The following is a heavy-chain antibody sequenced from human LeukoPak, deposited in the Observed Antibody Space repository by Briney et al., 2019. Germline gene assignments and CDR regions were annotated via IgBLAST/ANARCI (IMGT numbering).Heavy chain of an antibody. V-gene: IGHV4-59*08. CDR3: VRHESYCSGGTCYSRGYFNY. D-gene: IGHD2-15*01. J-gene: IGHJ4*02. CDR2: VYYRGST. CDR1: GGSISNYY. Sequence: SETLSLTCTVSGGSISNYYWSWIRQPPGKGLEWIGYVYYRGSTNYSPSLKSRVTLSVDTSKNQFSLTLSSMTAADTAVYYCVRHESYCSGGTCYSRGYFNYWGQGTLVTVSS.